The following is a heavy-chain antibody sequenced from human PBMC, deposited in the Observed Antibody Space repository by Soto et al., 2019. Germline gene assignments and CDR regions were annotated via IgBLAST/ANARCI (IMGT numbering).Heavy chain of an antibody. V-gene: IGHV1-69*06. J-gene: IGHJ3*01. CDR3: ARPSLAAFDL. CDR2: IILMFDAT. CDR1: GDTFNTYA. Sequence: QVRLVQSGAEVKKPGSSVKVSCKASGDTFNTYAISWVRQAPGQGLEWIGGIILMFDATNYAQDFRGRATITADKSTNITYLELSRLRSDDTAVYYCARPSLAAFDLWGHGTMVTVSS.